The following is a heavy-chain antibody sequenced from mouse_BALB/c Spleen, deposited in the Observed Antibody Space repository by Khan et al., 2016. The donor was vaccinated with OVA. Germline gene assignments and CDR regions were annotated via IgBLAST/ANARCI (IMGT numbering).Heavy chain of an antibody. CDR1: GFTFSGFW. CDR3: MIYAMDY. V-gene: IGHV11-2*02. J-gene: IGHJ4*01. Sequence: EVQLLETGGGLVQFGGSRGLSCEGSGFTFSGFWMSWVRQTPGKTLEWIGDINSDGSVINYAPSIKDRFTISRDNDKSTLYLQMSNVRSEDTATYFCMIYAMDYWGQGTSVTVSS. CDR2: INSDGSVI.